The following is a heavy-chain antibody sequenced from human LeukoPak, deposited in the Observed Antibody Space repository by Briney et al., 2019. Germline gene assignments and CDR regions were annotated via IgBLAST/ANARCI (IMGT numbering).Heavy chain of an antibody. J-gene: IGHJ4*02. CDR2: ISYTGST. Sequence: SETLSLTCSVSGGSISSSSFYWGWIRQPPGKGLEWIGSISYTGSTYYNPSLKSRVTISVDTSKNQFSLKLSSVTAADTAVYYCARVEYDSSGYLFDYWGQGTLVTVSS. V-gene: IGHV4-39*01. CDR3: ARVEYDSSGYLFDY. D-gene: IGHD3-22*01. CDR1: GGSISSSSFY.